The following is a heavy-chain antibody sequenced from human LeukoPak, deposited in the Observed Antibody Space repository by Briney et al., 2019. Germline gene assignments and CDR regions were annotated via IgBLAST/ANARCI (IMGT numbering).Heavy chain of an antibody. CDR2: INPSGGST. J-gene: IGHJ4*02. CDR1: GYIFTSYF. CDR3: ARDGALGYSYAYDY. Sequence: ASVKVSCKASGYIFTSYFMHWVRQAPGQGLEWMGLINPSGGSTRYAQKFQGRVTITADESTSTAYMELSSLRSEDTAVYYCARDGALGYSYAYDYWGQGTLVTVSS. D-gene: IGHD5-18*01. V-gene: IGHV1-46*01.